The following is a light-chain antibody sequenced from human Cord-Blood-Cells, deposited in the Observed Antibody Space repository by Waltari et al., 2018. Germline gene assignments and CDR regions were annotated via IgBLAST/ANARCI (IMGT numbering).Light chain of an antibody. V-gene: IGKV1-39*01. Sequence: DIQMTQSPSSLSASVGDRVTITCRASQSISSYLNWYQQKPGKAPKLLIYAASSLQSGVPSRFSGSGSGTDCTLTISSLQPEDFATYYCQQSYSTPSRTFGQGTKVEIK. CDR3: QQSYSTPSRT. CDR1: QSISSY. CDR2: AAS. J-gene: IGKJ1*01.